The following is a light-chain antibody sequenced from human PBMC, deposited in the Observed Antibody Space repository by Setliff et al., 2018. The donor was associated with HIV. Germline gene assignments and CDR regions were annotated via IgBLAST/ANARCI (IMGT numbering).Light chain of an antibody. V-gene: IGLV2-14*01. CDR3: SSYTSSGTLG. CDR2: DVS. Sequence: ALTQPASVSGSPGQSITISCTGTSSDIGAYNYVSWYQQHPGKAPKLMIYDVSSRPSGVSNRFSGSKSGNTASLTISGLQAEDGADYYCSSYTSSGTLGFGTGTKVTVL. CDR1: SSDIGAYNY. J-gene: IGLJ1*01.